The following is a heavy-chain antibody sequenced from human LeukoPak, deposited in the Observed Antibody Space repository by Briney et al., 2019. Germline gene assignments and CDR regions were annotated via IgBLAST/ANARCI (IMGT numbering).Heavy chain of an antibody. J-gene: IGHJ4*02. Sequence: PGGSLRLSCAASGFTFSSYARSWVRQAPGKGLEWVSTIKGSGGSKYHAGPVKGRFTISRDNSKNTLYLQMNSLRAQDTAVYYCAKDPWLLLYFDYWGQGTLVTVSS. CDR1: GFTFSSYA. D-gene: IGHD3-9*01. CDR3: AKDPWLLLYFDY. V-gene: IGHV3-23*01. CDR2: IKGSGGSK.